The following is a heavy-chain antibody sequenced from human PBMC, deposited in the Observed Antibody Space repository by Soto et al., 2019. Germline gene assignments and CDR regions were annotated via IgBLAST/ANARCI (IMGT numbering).Heavy chain of an antibody. CDR2: IIPLLGTT. Sequence: QVQLVQSGAEVKKPGSSVKVSCKASGGTFSSYAVSWVRQAPGQGLEWMGGIIPLLGTTSYAQKFQGRVTITADESTNTAYMELSSLRSEDTAVYYCARETGTLYYYYYGMDVWGQGTTVTVSS. CDR1: GGTFSSYA. CDR3: ARETGTLYYYYYGMDV. V-gene: IGHV1-69*11. J-gene: IGHJ6*02. D-gene: IGHD1-7*01.